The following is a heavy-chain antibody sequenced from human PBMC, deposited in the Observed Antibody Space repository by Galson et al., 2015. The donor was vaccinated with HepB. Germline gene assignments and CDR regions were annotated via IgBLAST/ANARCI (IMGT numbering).Heavy chain of an antibody. CDR1: GFTFSGYW. Sequence: SLRLSCAASGFTFSGYWLSWVRQAPGKGLEWVANIKQDGSERYYVDSVKGRFTISRDNAKKSLFLQMNSLRAEDTAVYYCAREEWERYYPRCFDLWGRGTLVTVSS. CDR3: AREEWERYYPRCFDL. D-gene: IGHD1-26*01. CDR2: IKQDGSER. J-gene: IGHJ2*01. V-gene: IGHV3-7*03.